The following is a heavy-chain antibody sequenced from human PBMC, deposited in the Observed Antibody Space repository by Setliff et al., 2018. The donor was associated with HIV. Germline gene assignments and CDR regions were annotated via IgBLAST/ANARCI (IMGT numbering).Heavy chain of an antibody. V-gene: IGHV4-39*01. CDR2: IYYSGST. J-gene: IGHJ4*02. CDR3: ARQTGLRGYYGSNSLYYFDY. D-gene: IGHD3-10*01. Sequence: PSETLSLTCTVSGDSVSNVGYYWGWIRQSPGKGLEWIGSIYYSGSTSYNPSLKSRVTISVHTSNNQFSLILSPVTAADTAVYYCARQTGLRGYYGSNSLYYFDYWGKGMLVTVSS. CDR1: GDSVSNVGYY.